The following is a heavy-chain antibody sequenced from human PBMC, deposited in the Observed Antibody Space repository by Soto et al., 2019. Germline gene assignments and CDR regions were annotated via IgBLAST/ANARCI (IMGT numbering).Heavy chain of an antibody. Sequence: GESRKISCKGSGYSFTSYWISWVRQMPGTGLEWMGRIDPSDSYTNYSPSFQGHVTISADKSISTAYLQWSSLKASDTAMYYCASQGSGSYYSYYYGMDVWGQGTTVTVSS. CDR2: IDPSDSYT. CDR1: GYSFTSYW. J-gene: IGHJ6*02. D-gene: IGHD1-26*01. CDR3: ASQGSGSYYSYYYGMDV. V-gene: IGHV5-10-1*01.